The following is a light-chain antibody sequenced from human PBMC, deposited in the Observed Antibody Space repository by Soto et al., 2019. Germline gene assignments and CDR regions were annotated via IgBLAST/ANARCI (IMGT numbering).Light chain of an antibody. CDR1: SSDVGGYNY. CDR3: SSYGGSNIVGV. CDR2: EVS. V-gene: IGLV2-8*01. J-gene: IGLJ1*01. Sequence: QSALTQPPSASGSPGQSATISCTGTSSDVGGYNYVSWYQQHPGKAPKLMIYEVSKRPSGVPDRFSGSKSGNTASLTVSGLQAEDEADYYCSSYGGSNIVGVFGTGTKLTVL.